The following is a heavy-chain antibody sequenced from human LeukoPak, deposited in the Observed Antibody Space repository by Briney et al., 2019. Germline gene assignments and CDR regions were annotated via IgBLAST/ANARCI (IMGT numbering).Heavy chain of an antibody. CDR1: GYTFTSYD. CDR2: MNPNSGNT. CDR3: ARYPSSGWPYYYYYYGMDV. D-gene: IGHD6-19*01. Sequence: ASVKVSCKASGYTFTSYDINWVRQATGQGLEWMGWMNPNSGNTGYAQKLQGRVTMTTDTSTSTAYMELRSLRSDDTAVYYCARYPSSGWPYYYYYYGMDVWGQGTTVTVSS. J-gene: IGHJ6*02. V-gene: IGHV1-8*01.